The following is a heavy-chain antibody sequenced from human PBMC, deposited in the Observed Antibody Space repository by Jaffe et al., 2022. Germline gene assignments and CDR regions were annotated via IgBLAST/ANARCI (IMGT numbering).Heavy chain of an antibody. V-gene: IGHV1-2*02. D-gene: IGHD3-10*01. J-gene: IGHJ5*02. CDR1: GYTFTGYY. CDR2: INPNSGGT. CDR3: ARDWSRSMWGSGRTGFDP. Sequence: QVQLVQSGAEVKKPGASVKVSCKASGYTFTGYYMHWVRQAPGQGLEWMGWINPNSGGTNYAQKFQGRVTMTRDTSISTAYMELSRLRSDDTAVYYCARDWSRSMWGSGRTGFDPWGQGTLVTVSS.